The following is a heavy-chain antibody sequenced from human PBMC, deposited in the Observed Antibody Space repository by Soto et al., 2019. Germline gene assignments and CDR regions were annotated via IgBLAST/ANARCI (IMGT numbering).Heavy chain of an antibody. CDR2: IYYSGST. CDR3: ARLTPPPWGGVYGSGSYSKGYYYGMDV. D-gene: IGHD3-10*01. J-gene: IGHJ6*02. CDR1: GGSISSSSCY. Sequence: SETLSLTCTVSGGSISSSSCYWGWIRQPPGKGLEWIGSIYYSGSTYYNPSLKSRVTISVDTSKNQFSLKLSSVTAADTAVFYFARLTPPPWGGVYGSGSYSKGYYYGMDVWGQGTTVTVSS. V-gene: IGHV4-39*01.